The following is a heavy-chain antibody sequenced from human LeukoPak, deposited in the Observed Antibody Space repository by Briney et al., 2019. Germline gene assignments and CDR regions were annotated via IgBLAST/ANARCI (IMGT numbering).Heavy chain of an antibody. Sequence: QPGGSLRLSCAASGFTVSSNYMSWVRQAPGKGLEWVSVIYSGGSTYYADSVKGRFTISRDNSKNTLYLQMDSLRAQDTAVYYCARGKGDKDYYYYGMDVWGQGTTVTVSS. CDR1: GFTVSSNY. CDR3: ARGKGDKDYYYYGMDV. J-gene: IGHJ6*02. CDR2: IYSGGST. V-gene: IGHV3-53*01. D-gene: IGHD2-15*01.